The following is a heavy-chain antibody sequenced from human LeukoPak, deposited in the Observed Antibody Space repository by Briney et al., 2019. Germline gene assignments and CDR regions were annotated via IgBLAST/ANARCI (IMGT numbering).Heavy chain of an antibody. D-gene: IGHD5-24*01. J-gene: IGHJ6*03. CDR2: IFYSGST. CDR3: ARTGDGYNYYNYYYMDV. CDR1: GGSFSGYY. V-gene: IGHV4-34*12. Sequence: SETLSLTCAVYGGSFSGYYWSWIRQPPGKGLEWIGNIFYSGSTYYSPSLRSRVTISLDTSRNQFSLKLNSVTAADTAVYYCARTGDGYNYYNYYYMDVWGKGTTVTVTS.